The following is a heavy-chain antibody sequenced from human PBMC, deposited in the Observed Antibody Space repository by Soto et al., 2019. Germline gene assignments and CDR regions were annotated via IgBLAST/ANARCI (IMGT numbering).Heavy chain of an antibody. CDR1: GFTFSNAW. V-gene: IGHV3-15*01. CDR3: TTIWYYDILTGYYDDY. Sequence: GGSLRLSCAASGFTFSNAWVSWVRQGPGKGLEWVGRIKSKTDGGTTDYAAPVKGRFTISRDDSKNTLYLQMNSLKTEDTAVYYCTTIWYYDILTGYYDDYWGQGTLVTVSS. CDR2: IKSKTDGGTT. D-gene: IGHD3-9*01. J-gene: IGHJ4*02.